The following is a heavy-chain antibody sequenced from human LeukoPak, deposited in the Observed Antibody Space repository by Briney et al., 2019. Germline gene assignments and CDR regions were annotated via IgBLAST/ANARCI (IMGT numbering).Heavy chain of an antibody. CDR3: ARDLPLEYISSWSNYYGMDV. D-gene: IGHD6-13*01. CDR2: ISRSSGYI. CDR1: GFTFSTYN. V-gene: IGHV3-21*01. Sequence: PGGSLRLSCAASGFTFSTYNMNWVRQAPGQGLEWVSSISRSSGYIFYGDSVKGRFTISRDNAKKSLYLQMNSLRAEDTAVYYCARDLPLEYISSWSNYYGMDVWGQGTTVSVYS. J-gene: IGHJ6*02.